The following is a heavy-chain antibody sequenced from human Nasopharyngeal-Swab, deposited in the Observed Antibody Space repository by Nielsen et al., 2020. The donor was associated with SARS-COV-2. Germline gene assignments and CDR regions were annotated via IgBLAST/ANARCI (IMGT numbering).Heavy chain of an antibody. V-gene: IGHV1-2*02. Sequence: SVKVSCKASGYTFTGYYLHWVRQAPGQGLEWMGWINPNSGDTKYAQNFQGRVTITRDTSISTAYMDLSRLRSDDTAMYYCARVPGHPSFWGQGTLVTVSS. CDR2: INPNSGDT. CDR1: GYTFTGYY. CDR3: ARVPGHPSF. J-gene: IGHJ4*02.